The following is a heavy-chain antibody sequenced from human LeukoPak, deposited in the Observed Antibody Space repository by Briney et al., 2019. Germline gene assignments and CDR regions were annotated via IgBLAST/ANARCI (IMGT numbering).Heavy chain of an antibody. CDR3: ARSIIAEAGTGYFDY. Sequence: SVKVSCKASGGTFSSYAISWVRPAPGQGLEWMGRIIPILGIANYAQKFQGRVTITADKSTSTAYMELSSLRSEDTAVYYCARSIIAEAGTGYFDYWGQGTLVTVSS. V-gene: IGHV1-69*04. D-gene: IGHD6-13*01. J-gene: IGHJ4*02. CDR2: IIPILGIA. CDR1: GGTFSSYA.